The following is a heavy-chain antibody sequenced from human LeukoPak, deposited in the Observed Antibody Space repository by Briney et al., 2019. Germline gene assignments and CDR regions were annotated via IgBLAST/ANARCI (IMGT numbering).Heavy chain of an antibody. D-gene: IGHD5-18*01. J-gene: IGHJ4*02. CDR3: AKEVREWIPSYYYFDY. CDR1: GFTFDDYA. CDR2: ISGDGGST. Sequence: GGSLRLSCAASGFTFDDYAMHWVCQAPGKGLEWVSLISGDGGSTYYADSVKGRFTISRDNSKNSLYLQMNSLRTEDTALYYCAKEVREWIPSYYYFDYWGQGTLVTVSS. V-gene: IGHV3-43*02.